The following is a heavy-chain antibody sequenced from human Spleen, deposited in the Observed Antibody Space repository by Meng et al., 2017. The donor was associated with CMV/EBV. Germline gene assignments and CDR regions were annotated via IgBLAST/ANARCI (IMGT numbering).Heavy chain of an antibody. CDR2: IIPILGIT. CDR1: GGTVSTFA. J-gene: IGHJ4*02. Sequence: SGGTVSTFAISWVRQAPGQGLEWMGGIIPILGITNYAQNFQGRVTITADKSTTTGYLEVSSLRSEDTAVYYCARAATWSAGAGGDFDYWGQGTLVTVSS. V-gene: IGHV1-69*10. CDR3: ARAATWSAGAGGDFDY. D-gene: IGHD3-16*01.